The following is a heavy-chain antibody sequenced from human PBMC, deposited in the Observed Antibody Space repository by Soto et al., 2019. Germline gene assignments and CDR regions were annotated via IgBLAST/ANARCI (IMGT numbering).Heavy chain of an antibody. J-gene: IGHJ5*02. CDR1: GLTFSGYW. CDR2: IYTGGRAT. Sequence: GGSLRLSCAAYGLTFSGYWMHWVRQAPGKGLVWVSRIYTGGRATNYADSVEGRFTMSRDAAKNTLSVEMNSVRDEVMVVYYCVRDTPHDGFDTWGQGILVTVSS. CDR3: VRDTPHDGFDT. V-gene: IGHV3-74*01. D-gene: IGHD2-8*01.